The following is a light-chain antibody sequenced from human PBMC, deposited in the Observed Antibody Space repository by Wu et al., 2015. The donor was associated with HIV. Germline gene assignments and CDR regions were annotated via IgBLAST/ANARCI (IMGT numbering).Light chain of an antibody. CDR3: QQYVASGYS. J-gene: IGKJ2*03. CDR2: GAA. V-gene: IGKV3-20*01. CDR1: QTVTSDY. Sequence: EIVLTQSPGTLYLSPGERATLSCRASQTVTSDYLAWYQHKPGQAPRLLIYGAASRATGIPDRFSGSGSGTDFTLTISRLEPEDFAVYFCQQYVASGYSFGQGTKLEIK.